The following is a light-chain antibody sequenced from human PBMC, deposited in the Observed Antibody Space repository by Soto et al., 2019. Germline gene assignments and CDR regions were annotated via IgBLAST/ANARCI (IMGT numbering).Light chain of an antibody. V-gene: IGLV2-8*01. CDR1: SSDVGGYNY. CDR3: NSYAGSDSVV. J-gene: IGLJ2*01. Sequence: QSALTQPPSASGSPGQSVTISCTGTSSDVGGYNYVSWYQQHPGKAPKLMIYEVSKRPSGVPDRFSGSKSGNTASLTVSGLXADDEADXYCNSYAGSDSVVFGGGTKLTVL. CDR2: EVS.